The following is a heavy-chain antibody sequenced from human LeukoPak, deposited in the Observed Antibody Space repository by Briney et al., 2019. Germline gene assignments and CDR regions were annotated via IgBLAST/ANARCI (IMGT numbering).Heavy chain of an antibody. CDR3: ARSSGGAIAARPGQFDY. CDR2: IYSGGST. D-gene: IGHD6-6*01. Sequence: GGSVRLSCAASGFTVSSNYMSWVRQAPGKGLEWVSVIYSGGSTYYADSVKGRFTISRDNSKNTLYLQMNSLRAEDTAVYYCARSSGGAIAARPGQFDYWGQGTLVTVSS. V-gene: IGHV3-66*02. CDR1: GFTVSSNY. J-gene: IGHJ4*02.